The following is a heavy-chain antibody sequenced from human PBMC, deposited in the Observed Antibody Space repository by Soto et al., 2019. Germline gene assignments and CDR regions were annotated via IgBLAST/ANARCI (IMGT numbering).Heavy chain of an antibody. V-gene: IGHV1-46*01. CDR2: INPDGGGT. D-gene: IGHD2-21*02. J-gene: IGHJ3*02. CDR1: GYVLISHY. CDR3: ARDETYCGGDCHAFDI. Sequence: QVQLVQSGAEVKKPGASVTVSCKPSGYVLISHYIHWVRQAPGQGLEWMGVINPDGGGTIAAQHFQGRLTMTTDTSTDTVYIELTSLRSEDTALYYCARDETYCGGDCHAFDIWGQGTMVTVSS.